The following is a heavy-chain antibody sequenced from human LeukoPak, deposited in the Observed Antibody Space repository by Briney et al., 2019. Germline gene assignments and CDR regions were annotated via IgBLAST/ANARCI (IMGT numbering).Heavy chain of an antibody. CDR3: ARGYQGAGKYYFDY. CDR2: INHSGST. V-gene: IGHV4-34*01. J-gene: IGHJ4*02. CDR1: GGSFSGYY. Sequence: PSETLSLTCAVYGGSFSGYYWSWIRQPPGKGLEWIGEINHSGSTNYNLSLKSRVTISVDTSKNQFSLKLSSVTAADTAVYYCARGYQGAGKYYFDYWGQGTLVTVSS.